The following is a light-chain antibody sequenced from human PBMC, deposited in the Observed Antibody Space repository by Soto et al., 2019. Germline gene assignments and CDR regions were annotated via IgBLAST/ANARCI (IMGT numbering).Light chain of an antibody. CDR3: LQYDNSPPYT. V-gene: IGKV3-20*01. CDR1: QSVNSNY. CDR2: GAS. Sequence: EIVLTQSPGTLSLSPGERATLSCRASQSVNSNYFAWYQQKPGQAPRLLIFGASNRATGIPDRFSGSGSGTDFTLTISRLEPEDFAVYYCLQYDNSPPYTFGQGTKLEIK. J-gene: IGKJ2*01.